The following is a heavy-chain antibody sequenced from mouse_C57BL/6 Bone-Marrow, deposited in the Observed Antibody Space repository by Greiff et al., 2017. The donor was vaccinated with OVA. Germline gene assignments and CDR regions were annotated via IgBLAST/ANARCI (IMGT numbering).Heavy chain of an antibody. Sequence: QVQLQQSGAELARPGASVKLSCKASGYTFTSYGISWVKQSTGQGLEWIGEIYPRSGNTYYNEKFKGKATLTADKSSSTAYMELRSLTSEDSAVYFCARNDYALYYYAMDYWGQGTSVTVSS. CDR2: IYPRSGNT. J-gene: IGHJ4*01. V-gene: IGHV1-81*01. CDR3: ARNDYALYYYAMDY. D-gene: IGHD2-4*01. CDR1: GYTFTSYG.